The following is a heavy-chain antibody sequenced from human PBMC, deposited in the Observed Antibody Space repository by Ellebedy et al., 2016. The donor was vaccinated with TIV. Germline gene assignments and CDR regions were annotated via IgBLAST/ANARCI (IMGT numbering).Heavy chain of an antibody. D-gene: IGHD6-19*01. J-gene: IGHJ6*02. CDR2: ISAHNGNT. Sequence: AASVKVSCKASGYTFTSYGISWVRQAPGQGLEWMGWISAHNGNTNYAQKLQGRVTMTTDTSTSTAYMELRSLRSDDTAVYYCARESAVAGSYYYYYGMDVWGQGTTVTVSS. V-gene: IGHV1-18*04. CDR3: ARESAVAGSYYYYYGMDV. CDR1: GYTFTSYG.